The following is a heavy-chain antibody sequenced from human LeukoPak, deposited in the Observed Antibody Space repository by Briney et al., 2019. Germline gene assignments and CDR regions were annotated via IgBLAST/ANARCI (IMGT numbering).Heavy chain of an antibody. J-gene: IGHJ4*02. V-gene: IGHV1-69*02. CDR1: GYTFTGYY. CDR3: ARLGELSLTSSDY. D-gene: IGHD3-16*02. CDR2: IIPILGIT. Sequence: ASVKVSCKASGYTFTGYYMHWVRQAPGQGLEWMGRIIPILGITNYAQKFQGRVTITADKSASTAYMELISLRSEDTAVYYCARLGELSLTSSDYWGQGTLVTVSS.